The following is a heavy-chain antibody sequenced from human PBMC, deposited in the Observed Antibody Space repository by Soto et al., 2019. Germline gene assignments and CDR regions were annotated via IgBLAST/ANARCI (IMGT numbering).Heavy chain of an antibody. D-gene: IGHD6-19*01. V-gene: IGHV3-21*01. CDR1: GFTFSSYS. J-gene: IGHJ4*02. CDR3: ARDQIAVAAPFDY. CDR2: ISSSSSYI. Sequence: GGSLRLSCAASGFTFSSYSMNWVRQAPGKGLEWVSSISSSSSYIYYADSVKGRFTISRDNAKNSLYLQMNSLRAEDTAVYYCARDQIAVAAPFDYWGQGTLVTVSS.